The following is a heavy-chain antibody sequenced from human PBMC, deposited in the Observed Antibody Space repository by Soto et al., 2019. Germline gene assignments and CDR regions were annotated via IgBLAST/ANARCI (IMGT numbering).Heavy chain of an antibody. J-gene: IGHJ5*02. V-gene: IGHV4-31*03. CDR2: IYYSGST. Sequence: SETLSLTCTVSGGSISSGGYYWSWIRQHPGKGLEWIGYIYYSGSTYYNPSLKSRVTISVDTSKNQFSLKLSSVTAADTAVYYCARAYYDREPFDPWGQGTLVTVSS. D-gene: IGHD3-22*01. CDR1: GGSISSGGYY. CDR3: ARAYYDREPFDP.